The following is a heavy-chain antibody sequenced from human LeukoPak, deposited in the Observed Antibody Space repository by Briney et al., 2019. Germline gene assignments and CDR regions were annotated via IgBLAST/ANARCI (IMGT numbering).Heavy chain of an antibody. Sequence: ASVKVSCKASGYTFTSYGISWVRQAPGQGLEWMGWISAYNGNTNYAQKLQGRVTMTTDTPTSTAYMELRSLRSDDTAVYYCARDWAYCGGDCYPPDVAFDYWGQGTLVTVSS. V-gene: IGHV1-18*01. CDR1: GYTFTSYG. J-gene: IGHJ4*02. CDR3: ARDWAYCGGDCYPPDVAFDY. D-gene: IGHD2-21*02. CDR2: ISAYNGNT.